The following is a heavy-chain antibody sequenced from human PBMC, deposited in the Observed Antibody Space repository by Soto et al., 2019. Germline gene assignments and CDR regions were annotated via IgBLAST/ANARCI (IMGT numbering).Heavy chain of an antibody. CDR3: ARARVIRGVIPSHFGL. Sequence: QDHLAQSGAEVKKPGSSVTVSCKASGGTFNSYGISWVRQAPGQGLDWMGVIIPLYGTVNYAQKFQGRVSITADKATSTAYMDLSSLRSDDTAVYYCARARVIRGVIPSHFGLWGQGTLGTVAS. CDR2: IIPLYGTV. D-gene: IGHD3-10*01. V-gene: IGHV1-69*06. J-gene: IGHJ4*02. CDR1: GGTFNSYG.